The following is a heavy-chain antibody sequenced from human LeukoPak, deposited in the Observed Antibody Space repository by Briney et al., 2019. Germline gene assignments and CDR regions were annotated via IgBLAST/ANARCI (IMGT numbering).Heavy chain of an antibody. CDR1: GGSISSNYYY. J-gene: IGHJ4*02. CDR2: VYYSGST. V-gene: IGHV4-39*01. D-gene: IGHD3-3*01. Sequence: PSETLSLTCTVSGGSISSNYYYWGWIRQPPGKGLEWIASVYYSGSTYYNPSLKSRVTISVDTSKNQFSLKLSSVTAADTAVYYCASNTIFGVVIINDYWGQGTLVTVSS. CDR3: ASNTIFGVVIINDY.